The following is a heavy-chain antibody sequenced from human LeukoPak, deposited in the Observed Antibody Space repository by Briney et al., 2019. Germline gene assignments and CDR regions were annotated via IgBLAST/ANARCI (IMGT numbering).Heavy chain of an antibody. V-gene: IGHV4-38-2*02. CDR3: ARADGYNWGGPFDY. CDR2: IYHSGST. Sequence: SETLSLTCTVSGYSINSGYYWGWIRQPPEKGLEWIGLIYHSGSTYYNPSLKSRVIISVDTSKNQFSLQLSSVTAADTAVYYCARADGYNWGGPFDYWGQGTLVTVSS. CDR1: GYSINSGYY. J-gene: IGHJ4*02. D-gene: IGHD5-24*01.